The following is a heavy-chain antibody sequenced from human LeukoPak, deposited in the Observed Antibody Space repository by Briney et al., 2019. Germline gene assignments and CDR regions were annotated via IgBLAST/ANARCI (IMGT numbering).Heavy chain of an antibody. Sequence: GGSLRLSCTASGFTFSGYSMSWIRQAPGKGLEWVSSISSSSSYIYYADSVKGRFTISRDNAKNSLYLQMNSLRAEDTAVYYCARFPAPAGAFDIWGQGTMVTVSS. D-gene: IGHD6-19*01. CDR3: ARFPAPAGAFDI. CDR1: GFTFSGYS. V-gene: IGHV3-21*01. J-gene: IGHJ3*02. CDR2: ISSSSSYI.